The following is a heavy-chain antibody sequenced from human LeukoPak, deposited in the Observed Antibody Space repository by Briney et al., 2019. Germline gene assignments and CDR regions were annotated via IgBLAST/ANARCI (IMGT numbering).Heavy chain of an antibody. Sequence: VASVKVSCTASGGTFSSYTISWVRQAPGQGLEWMGRIIPILGIANYAQKFQGRVTITADKSTSTAYMELSSLRSEDTAVYYCARDRLTYYYGSGSDYWGQGTLVTVSS. V-gene: IGHV1-69*04. CDR1: GGTFSSYT. CDR3: ARDRLTYYYGSGSDY. CDR2: IIPILGIA. J-gene: IGHJ4*02. D-gene: IGHD3-10*01.